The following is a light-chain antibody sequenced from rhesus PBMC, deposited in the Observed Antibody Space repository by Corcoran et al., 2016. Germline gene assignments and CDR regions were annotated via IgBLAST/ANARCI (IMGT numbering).Light chain of an antibody. V-gene: IGKV3-10*01. Sequence: QVILTQSPATLSLSPGERATLSCRASQSVSSYFAWYQQKPGQAPRLLIFGASSKATGIPYRFSGSGSGTSFTLTISRLEPEDVGVYHCYQHSSGYSFGQGTKVEIK. CDR2: GAS. J-gene: IGKJ2*01. CDR1: QSVSSY. CDR3: YQHSSGYS.